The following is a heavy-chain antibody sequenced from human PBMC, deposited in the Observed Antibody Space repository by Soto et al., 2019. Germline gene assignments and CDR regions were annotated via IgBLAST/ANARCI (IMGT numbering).Heavy chain of an antibody. CDR3: ARVRGPGGVGWFDP. J-gene: IGHJ5*02. CDR1: GYTFTSYY. Sequence: QVQLVQSGAAVKKPGASVKVSCKASGYTFTSYYMHWVRQAPGQGLEWMGTINPSGGSTIYAEKYQGRVTITRDTSTSTVYMELSSLRSEDTAVYYCARVRGPGGVGWFDPWGQGTLVTVSS. D-gene: IGHD3-16*01. V-gene: IGHV1-46*01. CDR2: INPSGGST.